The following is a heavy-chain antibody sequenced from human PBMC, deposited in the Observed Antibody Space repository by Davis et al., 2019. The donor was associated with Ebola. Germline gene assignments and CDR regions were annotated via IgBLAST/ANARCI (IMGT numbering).Heavy chain of an antibody. CDR2: IRYDGSNK. J-gene: IGHJ4*02. Sequence: PGGSLRLSCAASGFTFSSYGMHWVRQAPGKGLEWVAFIRYDGSNKYYADSVKGRFTISRDNSKDTLYLQMNSLRAGDTDVYYCAKLGIAVPGTPFDSWGQGTLVTVSS. CDR1: GFTFSSYG. CDR3: AKLGIAVPGTPFDS. V-gene: IGHV3-30*02. D-gene: IGHD6-19*01.